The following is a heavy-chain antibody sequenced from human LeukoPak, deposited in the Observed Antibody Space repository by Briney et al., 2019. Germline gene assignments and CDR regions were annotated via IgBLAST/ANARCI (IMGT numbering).Heavy chain of an antibody. D-gene: IGHD1-26*01. J-gene: IGHJ4*02. V-gene: IGHV3-23*01. CDR2: FSGSGDGT. CDR1: GFTVSSNY. Sequence: GGSPRLSCAASGFTVSSNYMSWVRQAPGKGLEWVSAFSGSGDGTYYADSVKGRFTISRDNSKNTLYLQMNSLRAEDTAVYYCAKVGVAGATTGYFDYWGQGTLVTVSS. CDR3: AKVGVAGATTGYFDY.